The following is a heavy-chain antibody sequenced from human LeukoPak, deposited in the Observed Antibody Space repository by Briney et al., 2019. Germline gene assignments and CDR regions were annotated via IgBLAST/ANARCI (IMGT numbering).Heavy chain of an antibody. D-gene: IGHD6-6*01. J-gene: IGHJ4*02. CDR2: ISGSGGRT. CDR3: AKVVGGYSSSSAFDY. CDR1: RFTFSSYA. Sequence: GGSLRLSCAASRFTFSSYAMSWVRQAPGKGLEWVSAISGSGGRTYYADSVKGRFTISRDNSKNTLYLQMNSLRAEDTAVYYCAKVVGGYSSSSAFDYWGQGTLVTVSS. V-gene: IGHV3-23*01.